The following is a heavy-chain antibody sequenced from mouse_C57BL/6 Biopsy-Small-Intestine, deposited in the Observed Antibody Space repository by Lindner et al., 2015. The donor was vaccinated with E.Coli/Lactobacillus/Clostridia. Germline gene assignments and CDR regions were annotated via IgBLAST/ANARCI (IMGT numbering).Heavy chain of an antibody. CDR1: SSSW. J-gene: IGHJ2*01. CDR2: IYPGDGDI. V-gene: IGHV1-80*01. Sequence: SSSWMNWVKQRPGQGLEWIGWIYPGDGDINYNEKFKGKATLTADKSSNTAYMELNSLTSEDSAVYFCARGTGYWGQGTTLTVSS. CDR3: ARGTGY. D-gene: IGHD3-3*01.